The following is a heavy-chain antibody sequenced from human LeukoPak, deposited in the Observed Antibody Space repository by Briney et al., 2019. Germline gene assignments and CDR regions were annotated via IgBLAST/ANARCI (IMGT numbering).Heavy chain of an antibody. CDR1: GFTVSTNC. Sequence: GGSLRLSCAASGFTVSTNCMIWVRQAPGKGLEWFSYIGSGGTTIFYADSVKGRFTISRDDAKNSLYLQMNSLRDEDTAVYYCARDTSYAFDIWGQGTMVTVSS. J-gene: IGHJ3*02. CDR3: ARDTSYAFDI. V-gene: IGHV3-48*02. CDR2: IGSGGTTI.